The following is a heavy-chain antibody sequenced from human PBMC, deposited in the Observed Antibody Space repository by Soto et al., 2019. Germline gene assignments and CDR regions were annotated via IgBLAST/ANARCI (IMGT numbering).Heavy chain of an antibody. Sequence: EVQLVESGGGLVQPGGSLRLSCAASGFTFSSNRMIWVRQAPGKGLEWVAKINQDGGVRYYVGSVKGRFTISRDNGKNSLYRQMDSLRGEGAAVYYCAADYRAYWGQGTLVAVSS. J-gene: IGHJ4*02. D-gene: IGHD3-16*02. CDR1: GFTFSSNR. V-gene: IGHV3-7*01. CDR2: INQDGGVR. CDR3: AADYRAY.